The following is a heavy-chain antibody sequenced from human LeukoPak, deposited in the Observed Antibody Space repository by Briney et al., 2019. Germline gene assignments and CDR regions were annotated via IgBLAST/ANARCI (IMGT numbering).Heavy chain of an antibody. J-gene: IGHJ3*02. CDR2: ISYDGSNK. CDR3: ARGDNSSWYHGDAFDI. V-gene: IGHV3-30-3*01. CDR1: GFTFSSYA. Sequence: GGSLRLSCAASGFTFSSYAMHWVRQAPGKGLEWVAFISYDGSNKYYADSVKGRFTISRDNSKNTLHLQMNSLRAEDTAVYYCARGDNSSWYHGDAFDIWGQGTMVTVSS. D-gene: IGHD6-13*01.